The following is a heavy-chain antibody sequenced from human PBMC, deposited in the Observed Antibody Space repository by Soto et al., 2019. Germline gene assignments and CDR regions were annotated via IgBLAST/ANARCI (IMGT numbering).Heavy chain of an antibody. CDR2: TKNKPNSYTT. CDR3: AREMFQFLESFPSYHYAMDV. Sequence: GGSLRLSCATSGFTFSDYYMDWVRQAPGKGLEWVDRTKNKPNSYTTEYAASVKGRFTISRDDSKKSLYLQMNSLKTEDTAVYYCAREMFQFLESFPSYHYAMDVWGQGTSVTV. D-gene: IGHD3-3*01. CDR1: GFTFSDYY. J-gene: IGHJ6*02. V-gene: IGHV3-72*01.